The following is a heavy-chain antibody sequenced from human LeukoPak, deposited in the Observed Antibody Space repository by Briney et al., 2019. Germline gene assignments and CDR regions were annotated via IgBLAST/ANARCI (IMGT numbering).Heavy chain of an antibody. CDR1: GYTFTGYY. Sequence: ASVKVSCKASGYTFTGYYMHWVRQAPGQGLEWMGWINPNSGGTNYAQKFQGRVTMTRDTSISTAYMALSRLRSDDTAVYYCARGVNGFSCSWYNCFDPWGQGTLVTVSS. CDR3: ARGVNGFSCSWYNCFDP. V-gene: IGHV1-2*02. D-gene: IGHD6-13*01. J-gene: IGHJ5*02. CDR2: INPNSGGT.